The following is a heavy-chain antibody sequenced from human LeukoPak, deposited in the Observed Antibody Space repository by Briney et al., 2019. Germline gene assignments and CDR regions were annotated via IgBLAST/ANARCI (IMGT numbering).Heavy chain of an antibody. Sequence: GGSLRLSCAASGFTFSTYDMHWVRHATGKGLEWVSGMGKAAGDTYYSGSVQGRFTISRENAKNSVYLEMNSLRAGDTAVYYCTRGAAGFDYWGQGTLVSVSS. V-gene: IGHV3-13*04. CDR1: GFTFSTYD. CDR2: MGKAAGDT. CDR3: TRGAAGFDY. J-gene: IGHJ4*02. D-gene: IGHD6-13*01.